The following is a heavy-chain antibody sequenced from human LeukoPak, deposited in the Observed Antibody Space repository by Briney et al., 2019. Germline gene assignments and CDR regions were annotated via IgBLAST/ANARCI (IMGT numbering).Heavy chain of an antibody. CDR1: GYTFTSYG. CDR3: ASGPFTLTFGGPSLDY. V-gene: IGHV1-18*04. D-gene: IGHD3-16*01. Sequence: ASVKVSCRASGYTFTSYGISWVRQAPGQGLEWMGWISAYNGNTNYAQKLQGRVTMTTDTSTSTVYMELRSLRSDDTAVYYCASGPFTLTFGGPSLDYWGQGTLVTVSS. CDR2: ISAYNGNT. J-gene: IGHJ4*02.